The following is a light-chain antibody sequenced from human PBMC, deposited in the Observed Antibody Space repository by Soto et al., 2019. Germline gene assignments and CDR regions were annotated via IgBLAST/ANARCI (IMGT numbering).Light chain of an antibody. J-gene: IGKJ5*01. CDR2: DAS. Sequence: ELVFTQSPATLSLSPGERATLSCRASQSVSSYLAWYQQKPGQAPRLLIYDASNRATGIPARFSGSGSGTDFTLTISSLEPEDFAVYYCQQRSNWPSITFGQGTRLEIK. CDR1: QSVSSY. V-gene: IGKV3-11*01. CDR3: QQRSNWPSIT.